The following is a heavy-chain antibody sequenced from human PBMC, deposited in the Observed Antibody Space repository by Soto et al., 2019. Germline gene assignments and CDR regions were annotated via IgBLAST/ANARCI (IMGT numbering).Heavy chain of an antibody. Sequence: ASVKLSCKTSGYTLTRYRSSWGLQAPRQGLEWMGWISAYNGNTNYAQKLQGRVTMTTDTSTSTAYMELRSLRSDDTAVYYCAREGPAYCSSTSCYYYYGMAVWGQGTTVTGSS. V-gene: IGHV1-18*01. D-gene: IGHD2-2*01. J-gene: IGHJ6*02. CDR1: GYTLTRYR. CDR2: ISAYNGNT. CDR3: AREGPAYCSSTSCYYYYGMAV.